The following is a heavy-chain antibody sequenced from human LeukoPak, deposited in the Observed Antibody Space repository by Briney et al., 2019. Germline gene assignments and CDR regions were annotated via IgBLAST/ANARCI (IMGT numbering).Heavy chain of an antibody. V-gene: IGHV1-46*01. J-gene: IGHJ4*02. CDR2: INPSGGST. Sequence: GASVKVSCKASGYTFTSYYMHWVRQAPGQGLEWMGIINPSGGSTSYAQKFQGRVTMTRDTSTSTAYMELSSLRSEDTAVYYCARVHEDGWNDHVINYWGQGTLVTVSS. CDR3: ARVHEDGWNDHVINY. D-gene: IGHD1-1*01. CDR1: GYTFTSYY.